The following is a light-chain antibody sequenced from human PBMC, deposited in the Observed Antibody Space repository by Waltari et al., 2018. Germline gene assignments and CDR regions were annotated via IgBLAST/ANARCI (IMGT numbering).Light chain of an antibody. J-gene: IGKJ2*03. CDR3: QQYYDIVYS. V-gene: IGKV1-NL1*01. CDR2: GAS. CDR1: QGISNS. Sequence: DTQITPSPSSLSASIGDSVTITCRASQGISNSLAWYQQKAGKAPKLLLYGASRLESGVPSRFRGSGSGTDYTLTINSLQPEDFATYYCQQYYDIVYSFGQGTKLDI.